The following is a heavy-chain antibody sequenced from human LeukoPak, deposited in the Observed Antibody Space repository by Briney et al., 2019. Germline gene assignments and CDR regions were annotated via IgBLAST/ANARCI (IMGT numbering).Heavy chain of an antibody. J-gene: IGHJ4*02. CDR1: GFTFRTYW. CDR3: ARDDLSWYSGIDY. D-gene: IGHD6-13*01. V-gene: IGHV3-74*03. CDR2: INSDGTGT. Sequence: AGGSLRLSCEVSGFTFRTYWMHWVRQAPGKGLVWVSYINSDGTGTMYADSVKGRFTVSRGNAKNTLYLQMNSLRAEDTAVYYCARDDLSWYSGIDYWGQGVLVTVSS.